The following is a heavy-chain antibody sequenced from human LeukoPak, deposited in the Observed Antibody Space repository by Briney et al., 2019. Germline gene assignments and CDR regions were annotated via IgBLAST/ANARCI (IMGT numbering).Heavy chain of an antibody. J-gene: IGHJ6*02. V-gene: IGHV1-69*13. CDR2: IIPIFGTA. Sequence: ASVKVSCKASGGTFISYAISWVRQAPGQGLEWMGGIIPIFGTANYAQKFQGRVTITADESTSTAYMELSSLRSEDTAVYYCAREPDIVVVPAAIPPITYYYYGMDVWGQGTTVTVSS. CDR3: AREPDIVVVPAAIPPITYYYYGMDV. CDR1: GGTFISYA. D-gene: IGHD2-2*01.